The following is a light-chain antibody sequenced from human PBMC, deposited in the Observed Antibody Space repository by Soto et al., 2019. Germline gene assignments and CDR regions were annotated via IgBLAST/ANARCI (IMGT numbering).Light chain of an antibody. V-gene: IGLV2-23*03. J-gene: IGLJ2*01. CDR1: SSDVGSYNL. CDR3: SSSATSSTFVV. CDR2: EGN. Sequence: QSALTQPASVSGSSGQSITISCTGTSSDVGSYNLVSWYQHHPGKAPKLMIFEGNKRPLGVSNRFSGSKSGNTASLTISGLQAEDEADYYCSSSATSSTFVVFGGGTKLSVL.